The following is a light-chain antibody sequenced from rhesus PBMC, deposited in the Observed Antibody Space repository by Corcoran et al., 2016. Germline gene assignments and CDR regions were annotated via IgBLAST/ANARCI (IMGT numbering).Light chain of an antibody. V-gene: IGKV1-22*01. CDR1: QSISSR. J-gene: IGKJ2*01. CDR2: KAS. Sequence: DIQMTPSPSSLPASVGDTLTITSRASQSISSRLDWYQQKPGKAPKLLDYKASSLQSGDPSRFSGSGSGTDFTLTNSSLQPEDFAINYDLQYSSSPYSFGQGAKVEVE. CDR3: LQYSSSPYS.